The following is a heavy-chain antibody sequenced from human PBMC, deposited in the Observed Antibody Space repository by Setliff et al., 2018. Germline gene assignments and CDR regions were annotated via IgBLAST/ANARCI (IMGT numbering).Heavy chain of an antibody. CDR3: ARDGVSYAMDV. CDR1: GFSFSDYY. J-gene: IGHJ6*02. CDR2: ISGSGITI. V-gene: IGHV3-11*04. Sequence: LRLSCSASGFSFSDYYMSWVRQAPGKGLEWLSKISGSGITIFYADSVRGRFTISRDNAKNSLYLQMNNLRAEDTALYSCARDGVSYAMDVWGHGTTVTVSS.